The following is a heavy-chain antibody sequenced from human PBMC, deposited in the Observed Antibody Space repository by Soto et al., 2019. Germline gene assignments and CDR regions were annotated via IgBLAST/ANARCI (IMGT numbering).Heavy chain of an antibody. CDR2: IYYSGST. D-gene: IGHD3-22*01. Sequence: QVQLQESGPGLVKPSETLSLTCTVSGGSISSYYWSWIRQPPGKGLEWIGYIYYSGSTNYNPSLKSRVTISVDTSENQFPLKLSSVTAADTAVYYCARVGVASSGYDAFDIWGQGTMVTVSS. V-gene: IGHV4-59*01. CDR3: ARVGVASSGYDAFDI. J-gene: IGHJ3*02. CDR1: GGSISSYY.